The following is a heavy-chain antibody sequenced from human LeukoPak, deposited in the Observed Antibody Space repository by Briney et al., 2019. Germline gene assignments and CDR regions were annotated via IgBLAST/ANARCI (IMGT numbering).Heavy chain of an antibody. J-gene: IGHJ4*02. CDR2: MHYSGST. V-gene: IGHV4-39*01. CDR1: GRSISSSSYY. Sequence: PSETLSLTCTVSGRSISSSSYYWVWIRQPPGKGLEWIGNMHYSGSTYYDPSLKSRVTISVDTSKNQFSLKLSSVTAADTAVYYCARRVSSTSWFDYWGQGTLVTVSS. D-gene: IGHD2-2*01. CDR3: ARRVSSTSWFDY.